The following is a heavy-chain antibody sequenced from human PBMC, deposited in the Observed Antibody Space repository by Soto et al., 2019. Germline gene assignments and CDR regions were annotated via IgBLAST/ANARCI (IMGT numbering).Heavy chain of an antibody. Sequence: NPSETLSLTCAVYGGSFSGYYWSWIRQPPGKGLEWIGEINHSGSTNYNPSLKSRVTISVDTSKNQFSLKLSSVTAADTAVYYCARVRHRGISCTWGQGTLVTVSS. D-gene: IGHD3-9*01. CDR2: INHSGST. J-gene: IGHJ5*02. CDR1: GGSFSGYY. V-gene: IGHV4-34*01. CDR3: ARVRHRGISCT.